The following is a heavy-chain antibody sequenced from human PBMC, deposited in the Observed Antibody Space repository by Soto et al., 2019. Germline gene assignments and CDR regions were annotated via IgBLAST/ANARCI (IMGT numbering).Heavy chain of an antibody. Sequence: EVQLLESGGGFVQPGGSMRLSCVASGFTFNNYAMNWVRQAPGKGPEWVSVMSGSGGSTFYADSVRGRFTTSRDTSKHTVYLQMDRLRVEDTALYFCVKDLGYSLFAMGGGMDVWCRRNTVTVSS. CDR1: GFTFNNYA. V-gene: IGHV3-23*01. J-gene: IGHJ6*02. D-gene: IGHD3-3*02. CDR2: MSGSGGST. CDR3: VKDLGYSLFAMGGGMDV.